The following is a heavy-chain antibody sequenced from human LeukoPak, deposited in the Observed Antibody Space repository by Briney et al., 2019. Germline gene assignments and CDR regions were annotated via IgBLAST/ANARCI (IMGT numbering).Heavy chain of an antibody. CDR3: ARNEPGIAVAAVDAFDI. D-gene: IGHD6-19*01. J-gene: IGHJ3*02. Sequence: GGSLRLSCAASGFTFSSYWMSWVRRAPGKGLEWVANIKQDGSEKYYVDSVKGRFTISRDNAKNSLYLQMNSLRAEDTAVYYCARNEPGIAVAAVDAFDIWGQGTMVTVSS. CDR2: IKQDGSEK. CDR1: GFTFSSYW. V-gene: IGHV3-7*01.